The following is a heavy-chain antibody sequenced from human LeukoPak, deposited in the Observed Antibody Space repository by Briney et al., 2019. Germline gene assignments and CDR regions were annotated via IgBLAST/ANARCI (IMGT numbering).Heavy chain of an antibody. CDR2: IKRKTDGGTT. Sequence: PGGSLRLSCAASGFTFSNAWMSWVRQAPGKGMEWVGRIKRKTDGGTTDYAAPVKGRFTISRDDSKNTLYMQMNSLKTEDTAVYYCTTFLTYYFGSGSRSFDYWGQGTLVTVSS. J-gene: IGHJ4*02. D-gene: IGHD3-10*01. CDR3: TTFLTYYFGSGSRSFDY. CDR1: GFTFSNAW. V-gene: IGHV3-15*01.